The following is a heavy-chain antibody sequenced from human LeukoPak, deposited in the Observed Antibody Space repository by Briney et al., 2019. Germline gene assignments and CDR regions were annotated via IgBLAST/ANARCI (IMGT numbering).Heavy chain of an antibody. D-gene: IGHD4-17*01. J-gene: IGHJ6*03. CDR2: IYTSGST. V-gene: IGHV4-61*02. CDR3: ARTPRGDGDYNYYYYYMDV. Sequence: SETLSLTCTVSGGSISSGSYYWSWIRQPAGKGLEWIGRIYTSGSTNYNPSLKSRVTISVDTSKNQFSLKLSSVTAADTAVYYCARTPRGDGDYNYYYYYMDVWGKGTTVTVSS. CDR1: GGSISSGSYY.